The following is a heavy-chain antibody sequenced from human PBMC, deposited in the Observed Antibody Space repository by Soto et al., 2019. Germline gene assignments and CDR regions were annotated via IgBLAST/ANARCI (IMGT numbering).Heavy chain of an antibody. CDR2: VYYSGST. V-gene: IGHV4-59*01. CDR1: NGSISTYY. Sequence: QVQLQESGPRLIQPSETLSLTCSVSNGSISTYYWTWVRQPPGKGLEWIGYVYYSGSTNYNPSLTSRVAMSVDTSKNQFSLELKSVTAADTATYYCVRDYLLTGFDTWGQGTLVTVSA. CDR3: VRDYLLTGFDT. J-gene: IGHJ5*02. D-gene: IGHD3-9*01.